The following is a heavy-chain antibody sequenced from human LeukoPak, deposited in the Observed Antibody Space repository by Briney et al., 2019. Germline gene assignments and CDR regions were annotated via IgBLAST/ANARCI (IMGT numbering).Heavy chain of an antibody. J-gene: IGHJ2*01. Sequence: SETLSLTCTVSGGSISSSSYYWGWIRQPPGKGLEWIGSIYYSGSTYYNPSLKSRVTISVDTSKNQFSLKLSSVTAEDTAVYYCAKEGVQTPSDWYFDLWGRGTLVTVSS. CDR3: AKEGVQTPSDWYFDL. CDR1: GGSISSSSYY. D-gene: IGHD1-26*01. V-gene: IGHV4-39*07. CDR2: IYYSGST.